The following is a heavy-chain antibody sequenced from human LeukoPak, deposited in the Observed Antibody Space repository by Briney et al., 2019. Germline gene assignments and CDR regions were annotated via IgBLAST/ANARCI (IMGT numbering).Heavy chain of an antibody. D-gene: IGHD4-17*01. V-gene: IGHV5-51*01. CDR2: TYPGGSDT. CDR1: GYSFSNQW. CDR3: GRQFHPAETTGGFFDL. Sequence: GESLKISCKGSGYSFSNQWIGWVRQMPGKGLEWTGITYPGGSDTKYSPAFQGLVTMSADKSISTAYLQWSSLKASDTAIYYCGRQFHPAETTGGFFDLWGRGTLVTVSS. J-gene: IGHJ2*01.